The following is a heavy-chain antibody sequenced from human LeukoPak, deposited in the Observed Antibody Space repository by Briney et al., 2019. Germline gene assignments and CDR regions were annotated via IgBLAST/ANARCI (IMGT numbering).Heavy chain of an antibody. J-gene: IGHJ4*02. CDR1: GFTFNTAW. CDR3: ARDLGYCSGGSCYPHDY. V-gene: IGHV3-48*01. D-gene: IGHD2-15*01. CDR2: ISSSSSTI. Sequence: PGGSLRLSCAASGFTFNTAWMAWVRQAPGKGLEWVSYISSSSSTIYYADSVKGRFTISRDNAKNSLYLQMNSLRAEDTAVYYCARDLGYCSGGSCYPHDYWGQGTLVTVSS.